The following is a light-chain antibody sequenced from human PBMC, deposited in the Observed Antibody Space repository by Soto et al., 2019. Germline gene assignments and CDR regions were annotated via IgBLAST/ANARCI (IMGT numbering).Light chain of an antibody. CDR1: SSNIGAGYD. V-gene: IGLV1-51*01. CDR3: GTWDSSLSAWV. Sequence: QSVLTQSPSVSGAPGQRVTISCTGSSSNIGAGYDVHWYQQLPGTAPKLLIYDNNKRPSGIPDRISGSKSGTSATLAITGLQTGDEADYYCGTWDSSLSAWVFGGGTKLTVL. CDR2: DNN. J-gene: IGLJ3*02.